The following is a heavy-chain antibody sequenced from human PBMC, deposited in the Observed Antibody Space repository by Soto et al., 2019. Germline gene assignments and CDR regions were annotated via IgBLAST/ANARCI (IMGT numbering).Heavy chain of an antibody. D-gene: IGHD3-22*01. CDR1: GFTFSSYA. J-gene: IGHJ4*02. V-gene: IGHV3-23*01. CDR2: ISGSGGST. CDR3: AKDSGSGDSSGYYYEDYFDY. Sequence: EVQLLESGGGLVQPGGSLRLSCAASGFTFSSYAMSWVRQAPGKGLEWVSAISGSGGSTYYADSVKGRFTISRDNSKNTLYLQMNSLRAEDTAVYYCAKDSGSGDSSGYYYEDYFDYWGQGTLVTVSS.